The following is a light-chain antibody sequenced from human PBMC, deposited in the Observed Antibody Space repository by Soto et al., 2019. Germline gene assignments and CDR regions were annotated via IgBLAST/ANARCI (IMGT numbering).Light chain of an antibody. CDR3: GTWDGSMGPGV. V-gene: IGLV1-51*01. CDR1: SSNIGNNY. J-gene: IGLJ2*01. CDR2: DNN. Sequence: QSVLTQPPSVSAAPGQNVIISCSGTSSNIGNNYVSWYQQIPGTAPKLVIFDNNKRPSGIPDRFSGSKSGTSATLAITGLQTGDEADYYCGTWDGSMGPGVFGGGTKLTVL.